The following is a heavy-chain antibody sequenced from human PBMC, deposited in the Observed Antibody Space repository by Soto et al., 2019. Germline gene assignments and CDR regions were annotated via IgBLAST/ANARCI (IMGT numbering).Heavy chain of an antibody. V-gene: IGHV3-33*01. CDR1: GFTFSSYG. CDR2: IWYDGSNK. J-gene: IGHJ5*02. D-gene: IGHD2-8*01. Sequence: GGSLRLSCAASGFTFSSYGMHWVRQAPGKGLEWVAVIWYDGSNKYYADSVKGRFTISRDNSKNTLYLQMNSLRAEDTAVYYCARDAVLMVYASWFDPWGQGTLVTVSS. CDR3: ARDAVLMVYASWFDP.